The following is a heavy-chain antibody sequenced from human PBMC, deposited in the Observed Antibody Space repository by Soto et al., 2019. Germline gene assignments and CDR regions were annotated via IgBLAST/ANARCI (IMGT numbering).Heavy chain of an antibody. D-gene: IGHD3-16*01. J-gene: IGHJ4*02. CDR3: ARDFPSPRGGFDY. V-gene: IGHV3-21*05. Sequence: EVQLVESGGGLVQPGGSLRLSCAASGFTFSSYSMNWVRQAPGKGLEWVSYISSSSSYIYYADSVKGRFTISRDNAKNSLYLQMNSLRAEDTAVYYCARDFPSPRGGFDYWGQGTLVTVSS. CDR2: ISSSSSYI. CDR1: GFTFSSYS.